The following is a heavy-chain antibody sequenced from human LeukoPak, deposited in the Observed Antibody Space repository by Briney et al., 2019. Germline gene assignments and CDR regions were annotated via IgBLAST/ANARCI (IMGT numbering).Heavy chain of an antibody. J-gene: IGHJ1*01. CDR1: GYSFTNYW. V-gene: IGHV5-51*01. CDR3: ATVPRIPAVGNTEYFQY. Sequence: PGESLKISCKGSGYSFTNYWIAWLRQMPGKGLEWMGIDNPADSDTRYSPSFQGQVTISVDKSISTAYLQWSSLQASDTAMYYCATVPRIPAVGNTEYFQYWGQGTLVTVSS. CDR2: DNPADSDT. D-gene: IGHD6-13*01.